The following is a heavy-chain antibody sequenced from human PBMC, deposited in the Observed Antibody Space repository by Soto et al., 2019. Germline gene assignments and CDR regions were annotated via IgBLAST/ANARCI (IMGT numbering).Heavy chain of an antibody. Sequence: SVKVSCKASGGTFISYAIIWVRQAPGQGLEWMGGIIPIFGTANYAQKFQGRVTITADESTSTAYMELSSLRSEDTAVYYCARHIIAVAGTGAFDIWGQRTMVTVSS. CDR3: ARHIIAVAGTGAFDI. CDR1: GGTFISYA. J-gene: IGHJ3*02. D-gene: IGHD6-19*01. CDR2: IIPIFGTA. V-gene: IGHV1-69*01.